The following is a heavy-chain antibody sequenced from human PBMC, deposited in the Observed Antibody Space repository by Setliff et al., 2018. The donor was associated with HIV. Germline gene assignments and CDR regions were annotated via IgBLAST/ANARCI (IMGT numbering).Heavy chain of an antibody. J-gene: IGHJ3*02. V-gene: IGHV4-30-4*08. D-gene: IGHD2-2*01. CDR3: ASVSVVPAAKNAFDI. Sequence: SETLSLTCTVSGGSISSGYYSWSWIRQPPGKGLEWIGFIYYSGSTYYNPSLKSRVTISVDTSKNQFSLKLSSVTAADTAVYYCASVSVVPAAKNAFDIWGQGTMVTVS. CDR2: IYYSGST. CDR1: GGSISSGYYS.